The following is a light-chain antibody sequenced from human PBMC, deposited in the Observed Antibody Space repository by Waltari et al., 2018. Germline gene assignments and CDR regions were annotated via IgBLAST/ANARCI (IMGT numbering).Light chain of an antibody. CDR3: QVWDDSSDHPV. CDR1: NGGGKV. J-gene: IGLJ3*02. CDR2: DDF. V-gene: IGLV3-21*02. Sequence: SYVLSQPPSVSVAPGQTATVTCGGDNGGGKVVHWYQQKPGQAPLLVIYDDFDRPSGIPERFSASSSRDTATLTISRVVAGDEADYLCQVWDDSSDHPVFGGGTKLTVL.